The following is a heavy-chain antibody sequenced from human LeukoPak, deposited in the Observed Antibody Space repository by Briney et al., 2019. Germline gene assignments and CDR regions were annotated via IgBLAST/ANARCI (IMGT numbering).Heavy chain of an antibody. Sequence: PSETLSLTCAVYGGSFSDYYWGWIRQPPGKGLEWIGEIHPSGSTNYSPSLKSRVTIPLDASKNQFSLKLSSVAAADTAVYFCARVGYSYVINDWSRTGLGAYPTKYYYHMDVWDKGTTVTVSS. J-gene: IGHJ6*03. CDR2: IHPSGST. CDR3: ARVGYSYVINDWSRTGLGAYPTKYYYHMDV. CDR1: GGSFSDYY. D-gene: IGHD5-18*01. V-gene: IGHV4-34*01.